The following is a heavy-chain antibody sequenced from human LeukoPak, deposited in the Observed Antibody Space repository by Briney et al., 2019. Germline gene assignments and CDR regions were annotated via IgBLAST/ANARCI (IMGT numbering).Heavy chain of an antibody. Sequence: PSETLSLTCTVSRGSIGTYYWSWIRQPAGKGLDWIGRIYTSGSTKKNPSLSSRVTISIDASKNQFSLRLGSLTAADTAIYYCARDSGRRGYPEYSFDYWGQGTLVIVSS. D-gene: IGHD3-10*01. V-gene: IGHV4-4*07. CDR1: RGSIGTYY. CDR3: ARDSGRRGYPEYSFDY. CDR2: IYTSGST. J-gene: IGHJ4*02.